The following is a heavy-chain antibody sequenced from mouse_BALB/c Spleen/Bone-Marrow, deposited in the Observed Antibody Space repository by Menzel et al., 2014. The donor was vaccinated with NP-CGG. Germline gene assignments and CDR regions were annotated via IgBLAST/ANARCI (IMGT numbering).Heavy chain of an antibody. CDR3: ARGVYGQYLYYYAMDY. J-gene: IGHJ4*01. D-gene: IGHD1-1*02. CDR2: IFPGDGST. Sequence: LQESGAELVKPGASVKLPCKASGYTFTNFDINWVRQRPEQGLEWIGWIFPGDGSTTYNEKFKGKASMTTDKSSSSAFTQLSGLTSEDSAVYFCARGVYGQYLYYYAMDYWGQGTSVTVSS. CDR1: GYTFTNFD. V-gene: IGHV1-85*01.